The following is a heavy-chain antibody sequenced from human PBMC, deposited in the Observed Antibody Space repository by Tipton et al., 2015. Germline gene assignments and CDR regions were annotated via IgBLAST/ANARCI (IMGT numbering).Heavy chain of an antibody. D-gene: IGHD5-12*01. J-gene: IGHJ3*02. CDR3: ARVPDSGFDAFDI. CDR1: SDSISKYY. CDR2: IQYSGST. Sequence: TLSLTCTVSSDSISKYYWSWIRQPPGKELEWIGYIQYSGSTNYNPSLKSRVTISVDTSKTQFSLRVRSVTAADTAVYYCARVPDSGFDAFDIWGQGTMVTVSS. V-gene: IGHV4-59*08.